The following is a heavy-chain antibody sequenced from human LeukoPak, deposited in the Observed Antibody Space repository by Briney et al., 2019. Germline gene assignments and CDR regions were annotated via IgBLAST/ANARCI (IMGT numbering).Heavy chain of an antibody. CDR1: GGSISSSSYY. Sequence: PSETLSLTCTVSGGSISSSSYYWGWIRQPPGKGLEWIGSIYYSGSTYYNPSLKSRVTISVDTSKNQFSLKLSSVTAADTAVYYCGTMVRGVKQYYYYYGMDVWGQGTTVTVSS. CDR3: GTMVRGVKQYYYYYGMDV. V-gene: IGHV4-39*07. CDR2: IYYSGST. J-gene: IGHJ6*02. D-gene: IGHD3-10*01.